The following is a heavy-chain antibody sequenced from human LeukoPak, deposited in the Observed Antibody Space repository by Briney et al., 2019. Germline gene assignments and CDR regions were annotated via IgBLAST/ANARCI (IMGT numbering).Heavy chain of an antibody. J-gene: IGHJ6*03. CDR2: ISGDGGST. CDR3: AKDNAEQWLVRSYYYYYMDV. CDR1: GFTFDDYA. Sequence: PGGSLRLSCAASGFTFDDYAMHWVRQAPGKGLEWVSLISGDGGSTYYADSVKGRFTISRDNSKNSLYLQMNSLRTEDTALYYCAKDNAEQWLVRSYYYYYMDVWGKGTTATVSS. V-gene: IGHV3-43*02. D-gene: IGHD6-19*01.